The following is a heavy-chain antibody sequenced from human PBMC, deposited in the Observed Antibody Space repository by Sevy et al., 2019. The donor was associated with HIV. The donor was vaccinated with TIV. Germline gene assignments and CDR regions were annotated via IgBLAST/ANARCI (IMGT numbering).Heavy chain of an antibody. CDR1: GYTFNNYI. CDR3: ARDFCSGGSCYSAFVY. J-gene: IGHJ4*02. CDR2: VNTASGDT. Sequence: ASVKVSSKGSGYTFNNYIIYWVRQAPGQSLEWMGWVNTASGDTKYSQKFQGRVIITTDTSARTVYMELNNLRSEDTAFYFCARDFCSGGSCYSAFVYWGQGTLVTVSS. D-gene: IGHD2-15*01. V-gene: IGHV1-3*04.